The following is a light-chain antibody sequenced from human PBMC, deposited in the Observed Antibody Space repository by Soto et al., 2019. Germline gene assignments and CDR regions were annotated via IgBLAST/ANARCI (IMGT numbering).Light chain of an antibody. J-gene: IGKJ1*01. CDR1: QSINIW. V-gene: IGKV1-5*01. Sequence: DIQMTQSPSTLCASVVDRFTITCRASQSINIWLAWYQQKPGKAPKVVIYDASSLESGVPSRFSGRGSGTEFTLTISSLQPDDFATYYCQQYSTYSTFGQGTKVDIK. CDR3: QQYSTYST. CDR2: DAS.